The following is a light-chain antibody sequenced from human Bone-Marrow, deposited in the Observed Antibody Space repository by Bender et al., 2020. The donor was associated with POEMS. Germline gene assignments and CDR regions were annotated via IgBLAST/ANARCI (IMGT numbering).Light chain of an antibody. J-gene: IGLJ2*01. CDR2: SNY. CDR3: CQYEGRNNLVV. V-gene: IGLV1-44*01. Sequence: QSVLTQPPSASGTPGQSVIISCSGTDSNFGGNNVNWYQHLPGTAPRLVVYSNYQRPSGVPARFSGSKSANTASLTISGLQAEDEAHYYCCQYEGRNNLVVFGGGTSVTVL. CDR1: DSNFGGNN.